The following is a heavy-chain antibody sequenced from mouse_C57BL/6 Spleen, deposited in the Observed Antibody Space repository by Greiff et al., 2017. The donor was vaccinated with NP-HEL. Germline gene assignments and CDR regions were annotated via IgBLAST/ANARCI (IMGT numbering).Heavy chain of an antibody. CDR1: GYTFTSSW. D-gene: IGHD1-1*01. CDR3: AIQGYGSSFDY. CDR2: IHPSDGDT. Sequence: QVQLQQPGAELVKPGASVKVSCKASGYTFTSSWMHWVKQRPGQGLEWIGRIHPSDGDTNYNQKFKGKATLTVDKSSSTAYMQLSSLTSEDSAVYYCAIQGYGSSFDYWGQGTTLTVSS. J-gene: IGHJ2*01. V-gene: IGHV1-74*01.